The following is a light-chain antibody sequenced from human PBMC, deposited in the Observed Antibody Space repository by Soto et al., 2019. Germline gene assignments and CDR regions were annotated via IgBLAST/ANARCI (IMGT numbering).Light chain of an antibody. V-gene: IGLV2-11*01. J-gene: IGLJ1*01. Sequence: QSALTQPRSVSGSPGQSVTISCTGTSSDVGGYNYVSWYQQHPGKAPKLMIYDVSKRPSGVHARFSGSKSGNTASLTISGLQAEDEADYYCCSSAGSYSYVFGTGTKLTVL. CDR1: SSDVGGYNY. CDR3: CSSAGSYSYV. CDR2: DVS.